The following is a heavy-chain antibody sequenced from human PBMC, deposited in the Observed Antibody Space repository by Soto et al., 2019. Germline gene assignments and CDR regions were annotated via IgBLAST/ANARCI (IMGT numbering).Heavy chain of an antibody. J-gene: IGHJ6*02. CDR2: IYPGDSDT. D-gene: IGHD7-27*01. CDR3: ARSPGPSHYYYYGMDV. Sequence: GESLKISCKGSGSSFTSYWIGWVRQMPGKGLEWMGIIYPGDSDTRYSPSFQGQVTISADKSISTAYLQWSSLKASDTAMYYCARSPGPSHYYYYGMDVWGQGTTVTVSS. CDR1: GSSFTSYW. V-gene: IGHV5-51*01.